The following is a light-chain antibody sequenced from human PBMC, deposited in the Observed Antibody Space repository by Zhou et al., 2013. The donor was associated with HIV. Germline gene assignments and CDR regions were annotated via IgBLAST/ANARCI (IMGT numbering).Light chain of an antibody. J-gene: IGKJ2*04. CDR3: QQYASSPGS. Sequence: EIVLTQSPGTLSLSPGESATLSCGASQSINSRYFAWYQQKPGQTPRLLLYGASNRATGIPDRFSGSGSGTDFTLTISGLEPEDFGVYYCQQYASSPGSFGQGTKVDIK. V-gene: IGKV3-20*01. CDR1: QSINSRY. CDR2: GAS.